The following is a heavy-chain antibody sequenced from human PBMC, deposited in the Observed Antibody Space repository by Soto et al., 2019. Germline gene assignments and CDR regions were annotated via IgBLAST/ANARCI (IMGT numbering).Heavy chain of an antibody. V-gene: IGHV3-72*01. CDR3: ARERVAATGWFDP. J-gene: IGHJ5*02. CDR2: TRNKANSYTT. Sequence: GGSLRLSCAASGFTFSDHYMDWVRQAPGKGLEWVGRTRNKANSYTTEYAASVKGRFTISRDDSKNSLYLQMNSLKTEDTAVYYCARERVAATGWFDPWGQGTLVTVSS. D-gene: IGHD6-19*01. CDR1: GFTFSDHY.